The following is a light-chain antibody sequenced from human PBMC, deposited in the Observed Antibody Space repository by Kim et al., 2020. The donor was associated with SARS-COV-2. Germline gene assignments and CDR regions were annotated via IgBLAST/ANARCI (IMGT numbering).Light chain of an antibody. CDR1: QDISKL. CDR3: QRYNTAPWT. V-gene: IGKV1-27*01. J-gene: IGKJ1*01. CDR2: RAY. Sequence: GDRVTITCRSSQDISKLLAWYQQKPGKAPNLLIFRAYVLQSGVPSRFGGGGSGTDFTLTISSLQPEDVATYYCQRYNTAPWTFGQGTKVDIK.